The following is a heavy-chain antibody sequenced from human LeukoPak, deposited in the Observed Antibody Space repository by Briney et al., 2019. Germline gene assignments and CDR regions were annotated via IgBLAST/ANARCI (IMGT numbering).Heavy chain of an antibody. CDR1: AFTFSTYD. V-gene: IGHV3-48*01. CDR2: ITSSSSTI. D-gene: IGHD1-1*01. J-gene: IGHJ4*02. Sequence: PGGSLRLSCAAPAFTFSTYDMNWVCQAPGKGLEWISFITSSSSTIYYADSVKGRFTISRDNAQNSLYLQMNSLRVEDTAIYYCARDWALDSWGQGTLVTVSS. CDR3: ARDWALDS.